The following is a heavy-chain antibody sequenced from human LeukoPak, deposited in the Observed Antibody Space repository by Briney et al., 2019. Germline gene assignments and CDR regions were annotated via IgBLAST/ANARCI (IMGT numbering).Heavy chain of an antibody. CDR3: ARANRYSSSWYPFDY. Sequence: GESLKISCKGSGYSFTSYWIGWVRQIPGRGLEWMGIIYPGVSDTRYSPSFQGQVTISADKSISTAYLQWSSLKASDTAMYYCARANRYSSSWYPFDYWGQGTLVTVSS. CDR1: GYSFTSYW. J-gene: IGHJ4*02. D-gene: IGHD6-13*01. CDR2: IYPGVSDT. V-gene: IGHV5-51*01.